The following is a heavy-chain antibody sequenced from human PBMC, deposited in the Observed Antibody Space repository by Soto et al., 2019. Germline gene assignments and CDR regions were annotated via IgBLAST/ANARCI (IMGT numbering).Heavy chain of an antibody. J-gene: IGHJ6*02. CDR2: INAGNGNT. D-gene: IGHD2-2*01. V-gene: IGHV1-3*01. CDR1: GYSFTSYA. CDR3: ARGVENIVVVLDVFGYYGMDV. Sequence: QVQLVQSGAEVKKPGASVKVSCKASGYSFTSYAIYWVRQAPGQRLEWMGWINAGNGNTKYSQKLQGRVTFTGDTSASTAHRGLRSLRSEDTALYCCARGVENIVVVLDVFGYYGMDVCGQWTTVTVSS.